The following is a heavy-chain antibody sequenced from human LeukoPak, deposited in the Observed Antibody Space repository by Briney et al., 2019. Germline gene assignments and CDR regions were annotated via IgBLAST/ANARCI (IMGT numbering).Heavy chain of an antibody. CDR3: ARDPQNYYDSSGGLNFDY. J-gene: IGHJ4*02. Sequence: ASVKVSCKASGYTFNKYGISWVRQAPGQGLEWMGWISAYNGNTNYAQKLQGRVTMTTDTSTSTAYMELRSPRSDDTAVYYCARDPQNYYDSSGGLNFDYWGQGTLVTVSS. V-gene: IGHV1-18*01. CDR1: GYTFNKYG. D-gene: IGHD3-22*01. CDR2: ISAYNGNT.